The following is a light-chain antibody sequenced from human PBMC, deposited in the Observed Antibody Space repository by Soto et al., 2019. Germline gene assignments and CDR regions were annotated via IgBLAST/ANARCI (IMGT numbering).Light chain of an antibody. CDR3: AAWDDRVYV. CDR2: RNN. V-gene: IGLV1-47*01. CDR1: SSNIGSNY. J-gene: IGLJ1*01. Sequence: QSVLTQPPSASGTPGQRVTISCSGSSSNIGSNYVYWYQQLPGTAPKLLIYRNNQRPSGVPDRFSGSKSGTSASLAINGLRSEDEADYYCAAWDDRVYVFGTGTKVTVL.